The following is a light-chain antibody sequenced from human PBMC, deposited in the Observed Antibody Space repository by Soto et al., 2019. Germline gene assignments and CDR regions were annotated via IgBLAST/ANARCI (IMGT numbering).Light chain of an antibody. CDR1: QTISSW. CDR2: KAS. V-gene: IGKV1-5*03. J-gene: IGKJ4*01. CDR3: QQYNSYSIT. Sequence: DIQMTQSPSTLSASVGDRVTITCRASQTISSWLAWFQQKPGKAPKLLIYKASSLESGVPSRFSGGGSGTEFTLTINSLHPADFATYYCQQYNSYSITFGGGTKVEIK.